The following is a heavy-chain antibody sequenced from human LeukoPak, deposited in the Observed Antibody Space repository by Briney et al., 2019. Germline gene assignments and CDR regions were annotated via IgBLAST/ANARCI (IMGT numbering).Heavy chain of an antibody. D-gene: IGHD3-10*01. V-gene: IGHV1-69*13. J-gene: IGHJ6*04. Sequence: SVKVSCKASGGTFSSYAISWVRQAPGQGLEWMGGIIPIFGTANYAQKFQGRDTITADESTSTAYMELSSLRSEDTAVYYCARGGGSGSQFYYYYGMDVWGKGTTVTVSS. CDR3: ARGGGSGSQFYYYYGMDV. CDR2: IIPIFGTA. CDR1: GGTFSSYA.